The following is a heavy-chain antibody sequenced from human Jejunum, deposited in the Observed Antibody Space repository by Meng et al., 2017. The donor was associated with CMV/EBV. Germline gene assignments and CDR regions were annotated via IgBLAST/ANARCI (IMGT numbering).Heavy chain of an antibody. D-gene: IGHD3/OR15-3a*01. V-gene: IGHV3-30*02. CDR3: VKDHGGLNRGGTGPED. CDR1: FTFRGYG. J-gene: IGHJ4*02. CDR2: IRYDGNNR. Sequence: FTFRGYGMQWVRQAPGAGLEWVAFIRYDGNNRYYAESVRGRFTISRDNSRNTLYLEMSSLTTEDTAVYHCVKDHGGLNRGGTGPEDWGQGTLVTVS.